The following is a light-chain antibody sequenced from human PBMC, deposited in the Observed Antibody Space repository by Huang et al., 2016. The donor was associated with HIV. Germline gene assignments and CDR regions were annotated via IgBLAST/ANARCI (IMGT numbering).Light chain of an antibody. V-gene: IGKV1-16*01. CDR1: RYVSNY. CDR2: ASS. Sequence: DIQMTQSPSSLSAFVGDRVIITCRASRYVSNYLVWFQQKPGQAPKSLIYASSSLQRGVPSRCNGSGSGTDYTLTISSLQPEDSATYYCQQYNNYPYIFGQGTRLEI. J-gene: IGKJ2*01. CDR3: QQYNNYPYI.